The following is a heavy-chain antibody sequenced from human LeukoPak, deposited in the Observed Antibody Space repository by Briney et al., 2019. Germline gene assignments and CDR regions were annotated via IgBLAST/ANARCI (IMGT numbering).Heavy chain of an antibody. V-gene: IGHV3-23*01. Sequence: PGRSLRLSCAASGFTFSSYAMSWVRQAPGKGLEWVSAISGSGGSTYYADSVKGRFTISRDNSKNTLYLQMNSLRAEDTAVYYCAKGYNWNGDAFDYWGQGTLVTVSS. CDR1: GFTFSSYA. CDR2: ISGSGGST. CDR3: AKGYNWNGDAFDY. D-gene: IGHD1-1*01. J-gene: IGHJ4*02.